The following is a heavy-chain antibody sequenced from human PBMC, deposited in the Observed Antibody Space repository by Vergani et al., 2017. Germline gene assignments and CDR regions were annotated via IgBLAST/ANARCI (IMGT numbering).Heavy chain of an antibody. Sequence: EVQLVETGGGLIQPGGSLRLSCAASGFTVSSNYMSWVRQAPGKGLEWVSVIYSGGSTYYADSVKGRFTISRDNSKNTLYLQMNSLRAEDTAVYYCARGASTSQQWLEYYFDYWGQGTLVTVSS. CDR2: IYSGGST. CDR1: GFTVSSNY. J-gene: IGHJ4*02. D-gene: IGHD6-19*01. V-gene: IGHV3-53*02. CDR3: ARGASTSQQWLEYYFDY.